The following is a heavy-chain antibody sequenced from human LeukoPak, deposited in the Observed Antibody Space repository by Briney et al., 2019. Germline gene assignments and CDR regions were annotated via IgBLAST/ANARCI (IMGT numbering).Heavy chain of an antibody. CDR1: GFTFSSYS. J-gene: IGHJ4*02. CDR2: ISSSSSSYI. V-gene: IGHV3-21*01. Sequence: GGSLRLSCAASGFTFSSYSMNWVRQAPGKGLEWVSSISSSSSSYIYYADSVKGRFTISRDNAKNSLYLQMNSLRAEDTAVYYCARDLLVAGTADYWGQGTLVTVSS. CDR3: ARDLLVAGTADY. D-gene: IGHD6-19*01.